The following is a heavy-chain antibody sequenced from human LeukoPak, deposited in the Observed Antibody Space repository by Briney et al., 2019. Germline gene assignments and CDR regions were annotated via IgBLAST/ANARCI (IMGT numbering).Heavy chain of an antibody. CDR2: ISRLGDTI. CDR3: ARVRRGGDSRYFDY. CDR1: GFTFTDYF. V-gene: IGHV3-11*01. Sequence: GGSLRLSCAASGFTFTDYFMGWIRQAPGKGLDWVSHISRLGDTIDYADSVKGRFTVSRDNAKNSLFLQMNFLRAEDTAVYFCARVRRGGDSRYFDYWGQGALVTVSS. D-gene: IGHD2-21*02. J-gene: IGHJ4*02.